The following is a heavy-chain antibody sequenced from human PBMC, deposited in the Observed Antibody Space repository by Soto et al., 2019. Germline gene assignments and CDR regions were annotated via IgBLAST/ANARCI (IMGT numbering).Heavy chain of an antibody. CDR1: GFTVSSNY. CDR2: IYSGGST. D-gene: IGHD3-16*01. J-gene: IGHJ6*04. V-gene: IGHV3-66*01. CDR3: ASSGGGIMITFGGVLPDV. Sequence: EVQLVESGGGLVQPGGSLRLSCAASGFTVSSNYMSWVRQAPGKGLEWVSVIYSGGSTYYADSVKGRFTISRDNSKNTLYLQMNSLRAEDTAVYYCASSGGGIMITFGGVLPDVWGKGTTVTVSS.